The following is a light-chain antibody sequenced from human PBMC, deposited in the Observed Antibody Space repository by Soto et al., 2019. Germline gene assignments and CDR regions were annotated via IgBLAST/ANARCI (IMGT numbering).Light chain of an antibody. CDR1: SSNIGNNA. CDR3: AAWTDSLNGYV. J-gene: IGLJ1*01. Sequence: QSVLTQPPSVSEAPRQRVTISCSGSSSNIGNNAVNWYQQLPGKAPKLLIYYDDLLPSGVSDRFSGSKSGTSASLAISGLQSEEEAVYDCAAWTDSLNGYVFGTGTKVTVL. CDR2: YDD. V-gene: IGLV1-36*01.